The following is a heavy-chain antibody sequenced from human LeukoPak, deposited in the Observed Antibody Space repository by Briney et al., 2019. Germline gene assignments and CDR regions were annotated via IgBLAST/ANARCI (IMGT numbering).Heavy chain of an antibody. Sequence: GGSLRLSCAASGFTFSSYSMNWVRQAPGKGLEWVSSISSSSSYIYYADSVKGRFTISRDNAKNSLYLQMNSLGAEDTAVYYCAGEGHYCSSTSCYTDYWGQGTLVTVSS. CDR1: GFTFSSYS. CDR3: AGEGHYCSSTSCYTDY. D-gene: IGHD2-2*01. V-gene: IGHV3-21*01. CDR2: ISSSSSYI. J-gene: IGHJ4*02.